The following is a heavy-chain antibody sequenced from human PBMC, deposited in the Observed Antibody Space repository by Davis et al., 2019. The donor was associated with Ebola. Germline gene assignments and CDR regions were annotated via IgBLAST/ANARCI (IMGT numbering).Heavy chain of an antibody. D-gene: IGHD1-26*01. CDR1: GFTFSSYA. Sequence: GGSLRLSCAASGFTFSSYAMSWVRQAPGKGLEWVSTIIGSGGSTYYADSVKGRFTISRDNAKNTLYLQMDSLRAEDTAVYYCARDGEHYSDLDYWGQGTLVTVSS. J-gene: IGHJ4*02. V-gene: IGHV3-23*01. CDR2: IIGSGGST. CDR3: ARDGEHYSDLDY.